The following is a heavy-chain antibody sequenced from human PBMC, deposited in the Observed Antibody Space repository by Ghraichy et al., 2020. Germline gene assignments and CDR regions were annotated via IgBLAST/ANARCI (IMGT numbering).Heavy chain of an antibody. Sequence: SETLSLTCAVSGGSISSSGYSWTWIRQPPGKGLEWIGYIYHSGGTYYNPSLKSRVTISIDRSKNQFSLKLNSVTAADTAVYYCARAPRDWLSGYFYYMDVWGKGTTFTVSS. V-gene: IGHV4-30-2*01. CDR2: IYHSGGT. CDR3: ARAPRDWLSGYFYYMDV. D-gene: IGHD3-9*01. CDR1: GGSISSSGYS. J-gene: IGHJ6*03.